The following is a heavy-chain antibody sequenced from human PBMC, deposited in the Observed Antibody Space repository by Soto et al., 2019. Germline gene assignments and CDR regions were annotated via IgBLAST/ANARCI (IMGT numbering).Heavy chain of an antibody. CDR1: GYRVSSSV. CDR3: AIPSREDDYDAFDI. V-gene: IGHV1-8*02. CDR2: MNPNSGNT. Sequence: GASVKIACTSSGYRVSSSVINVSLKTTGQGLEWMGWMNPNSGNTGYAQKFQGRVTMTRNTSISTAYMELSSLRSEDTAVYYCAIPSREDDYDAFDIWGQGTMVTVSS. J-gene: IGHJ3*02. D-gene: IGHD4-17*01.